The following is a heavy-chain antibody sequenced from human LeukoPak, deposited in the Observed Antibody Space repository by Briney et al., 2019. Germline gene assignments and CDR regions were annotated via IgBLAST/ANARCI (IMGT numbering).Heavy chain of an antibody. J-gene: IGHJ4*02. V-gene: IGHV3-7*01. CDR3: ATYSGAHHKTFDD. CDR2: IKQDGSET. CDR1: GFTFSNYW. Sequence: PGGSLRLSCAASGFTFSNYWINWVRQAPGKGLEWVANIKQDGSETYCVDSVKGRFTISRDNAKNSLYLQMNSLRDEDTAVYYCATYSGAHHKTFDDWGQGTLVTVSS. D-gene: IGHD1-26*01.